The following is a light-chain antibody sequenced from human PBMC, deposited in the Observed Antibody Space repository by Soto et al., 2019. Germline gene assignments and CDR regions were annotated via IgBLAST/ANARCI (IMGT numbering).Light chain of an antibody. CDR2: EVS. CDR1: SSDVGGYDL. J-gene: IGLJ2*01. V-gene: IGLV2-8*01. CDR3: SSYAGSNNLGV. Sequence: QSALTQPPSASGSPGQSVTISCTGTSSDVGGYDLVSWYQQHPGKAPKVVIYEVSKRPSGVPDRFSGSKSGNTASLTVSGLQAEDEADYYCSSYAGSNNLGVFGGGTQLTVL.